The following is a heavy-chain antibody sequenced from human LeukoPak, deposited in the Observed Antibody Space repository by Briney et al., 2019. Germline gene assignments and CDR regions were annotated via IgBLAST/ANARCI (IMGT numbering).Heavy chain of an antibody. D-gene: IGHD6-19*01. CDR3: ARTREQWQVLDY. V-gene: IGHV3-30*03. Sequence: GGSLRLSCAASGLSFGSYGMHWVRQAPGKGLEWVAVISHEGSNKYYADSVRGRFTISRDNSKNMVYLQMNSLRAEDTAVYYCARTREQWQVLDYWGQGTLVTVSS. CDR2: ISHEGSNK. CDR1: GLSFGSYG. J-gene: IGHJ4*02.